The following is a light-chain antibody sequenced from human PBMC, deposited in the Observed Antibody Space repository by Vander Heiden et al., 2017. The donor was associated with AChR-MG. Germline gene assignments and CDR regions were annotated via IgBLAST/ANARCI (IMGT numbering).Light chain of an antibody. V-gene: IGLV2-14*03. CDR1: SSDIGDYNF. J-gene: IGLJ1*01. Sequence: QSALTQPASVSGSPGQSITISCTGTSSDIGDYNFVPWYQQHPGKVPKLMIYDVKNRPSGVSNRFSGSKSGNTASLTISGLQTEDEADYYCTSYTSSSTYVFGTGTKVTVL. CDR2: DVK. CDR3: TSYTSSSTYV.